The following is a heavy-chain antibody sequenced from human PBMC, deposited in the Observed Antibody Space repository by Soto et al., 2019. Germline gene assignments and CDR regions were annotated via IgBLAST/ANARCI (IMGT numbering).Heavy chain of an antibody. Sequence: EVQLVESGGDLVQPGGSLRLSCAASGFTVSSIYMSWVRQAPGKGLEWVSVIFINGGTIYADAVKGRFTISRDSSKNTLYLQMNNLRVEDTAVYYCVRDDPPKGPFDYWGQGTLVTVSS. CDR2: IFINGGT. J-gene: IGHJ4*02. CDR3: VRDDPPKGPFDY. CDR1: GFTVSSIY. V-gene: IGHV3-66*01.